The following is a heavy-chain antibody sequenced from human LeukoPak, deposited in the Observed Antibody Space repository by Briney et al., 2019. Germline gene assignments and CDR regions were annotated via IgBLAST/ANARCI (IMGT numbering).Heavy chain of an antibody. J-gene: IGHJ4*02. CDR3: ARGSPWGYFDWLLSYYFDY. CDR1: GGSFSGYY. CDR2: INHSGST. D-gene: IGHD3-9*01. V-gene: IGHV4-34*01. Sequence: SETLSLTCAAYGGSFSGYYWSWIRQPPGKGLEWIGEINHSGSTNYNPSLKSRVTISVDTSKNQFSLKLSSVTAADTAVYYCARGSPWGYFDWLLSYYFDYWGQGTLVTVSS.